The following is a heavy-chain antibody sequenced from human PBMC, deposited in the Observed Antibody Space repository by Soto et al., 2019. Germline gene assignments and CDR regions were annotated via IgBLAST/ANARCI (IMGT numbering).Heavy chain of an antibody. CDR1: CDSISSGGYS. D-gene: IGHD3-10*01. CDR3: ARAPPGPSPRWVL. Sequence: PSETLSLTCTVSCDSISSGGYSWSWIRQSPEKGLEWLGCIYPTGSTYYHPSLKSRVTISIDTSRNQFSLNLTSVTAADTAVYYCARAPPGPSPRWVLWGQGTTVTVSS. J-gene: IGHJ6*02. CDR2: IYPTGST. V-gene: IGHV4-30-2*06.